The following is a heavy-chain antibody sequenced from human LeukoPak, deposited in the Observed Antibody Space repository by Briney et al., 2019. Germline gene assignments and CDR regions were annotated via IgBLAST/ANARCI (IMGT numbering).Heavy chain of an antibody. D-gene: IGHD3-3*01. V-gene: IGHV1-2*02. J-gene: IGHJ6*02. CDR3: AAGKSEWLSYYYYGMDV. CDR2: INPNSGGT. CDR1: GYTFTGYY. Sequence: ASVKVSCKASGYTFTGYYMHWVRQAPGQGLEWMGWINPNSGGTNYAQKFQGRVTMTRDTSISTAYMELSSLRSEDTAVYYCAAGKSEWLSYYYYGMDVWGQGTTVTVSS.